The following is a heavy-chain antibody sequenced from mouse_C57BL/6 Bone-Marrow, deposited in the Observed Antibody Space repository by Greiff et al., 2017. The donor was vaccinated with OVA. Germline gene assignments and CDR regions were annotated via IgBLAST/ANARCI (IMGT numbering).Heavy chain of an antibody. Sequence: QVQLKQSGAELVKPGASVKISCKASGYAFSSYWMNWVKQRPGKGLEWIGQIYPGDGDTNYNGKFKGKATLTADKSSSTAYMQLRSLTSDDSAVYFCAREEIYYYVYFDYWGPGTTLTVSS. D-gene: IGHD1-1*01. V-gene: IGHV1-80*01. CDR3: AREEIYYYVYFDY. CDR1: GYAFSSYW. CDR2: IYPGDGDT. J-gene: IGHJ2*01.